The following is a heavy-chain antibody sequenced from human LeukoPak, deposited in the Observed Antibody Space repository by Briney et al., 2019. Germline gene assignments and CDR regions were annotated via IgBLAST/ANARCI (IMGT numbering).Heavy chain of an antibody. CDR2: ISAYNGNT. Sequence: GSSVKVSCKVSGGTLSGYEISWVRQAPGQGLEWMGWISAYNGNTNYAQKLQGRVTMTTDTSTSTAYMELRSLRSDDTAVYYCARDLEVWGSPSEVWGQGTLVTVSS. D-gene: IGHD3-16*01. J-gene: IGHJ4*02. CDR3: ARDLEVWGSPSEV. V-gene: IGHV1-18*01. CDR1: GGTLSGYE.